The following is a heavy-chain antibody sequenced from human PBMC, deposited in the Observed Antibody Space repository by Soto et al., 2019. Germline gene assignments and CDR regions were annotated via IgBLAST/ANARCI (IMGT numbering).Heavy chain of an antibody. CDR3: ARSAITLFGVVSIPPHYYSKMDV. Sequence: QVQLVQSGAEVKKPGSSVMVSCKASGGTFNRYAISWVRHAVGQGLEWMGGIIPIFGIGNDAQRFQGRVTITAEESTGTAYMELGSLRSEDAGVYYCARSAITLFGVVSIPPHYYSKMDVWGQGTTVTVSS. CDR2: IIPIFGIG. V-gene: IGHV1-69*01. D-gene: IGHD3-3*01. CDR1: GGTFNRYA. J-gene: IGHJ6*02.